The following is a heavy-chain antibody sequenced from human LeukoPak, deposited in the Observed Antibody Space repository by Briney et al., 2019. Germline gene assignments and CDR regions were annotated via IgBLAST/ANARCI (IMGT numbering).Heavy chain of an antibody. J-gene: IGHJ4*02. V-gene: IGHV3-23*01. CDR2: ISGSGGST. CDR1: GFTFSSYA. Sequence: GGSLRLSCAASGFTFSSYAMSWVRQAPGKGLEWVSAISGSGGSTYYADSVKGRFTISRDNSKNTLYLQMNSLRAEDTAVYYCARDRDIYGLYFDYWGQGTLVTVSS. D-gene: IGHD5-18*01. CDR3: ARDRDIYGLYFDY.